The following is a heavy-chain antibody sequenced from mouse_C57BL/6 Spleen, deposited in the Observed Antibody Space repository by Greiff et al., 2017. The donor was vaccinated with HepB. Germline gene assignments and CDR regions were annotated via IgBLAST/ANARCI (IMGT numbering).Heavy chain of an antibody. CDR1: GYTFTSYW. CDR2: INPSNGGT. Sequence: VKLQQPGTELVKPGASVKLSCKASGYTFTSYWMHWVKQRPGQGLEWIGNINPSNGGTNYNEKFKSKATLTVDKSSSTAYMQLSSLTSEDSAVYYCALTVVAHWYFDVWGTGTTVTVSS. V-gene: IGHV1-53*01. CDR3: ALTVVAHWYFDV. D-gene: IGHD1-1*01. J-gene: IGHJ1*03.